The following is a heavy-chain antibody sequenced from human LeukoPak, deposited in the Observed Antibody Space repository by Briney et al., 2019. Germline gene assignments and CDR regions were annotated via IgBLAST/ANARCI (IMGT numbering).Heavy chain of an antibody. CDR2: ISYSGST. D-gene: IGHD2-15*01. Sequence: SETLSLTCPGSGASISSNYWCWIRQPPGKGLEWIGYISYSGSTAYNASLNNRVTISADTSKNQFSLKLNSVTAADTAVYYCARHTPSTYPGGPYDYWGQGTLVTVSS. J-gene: IGHJ4*02. V-gene: IGHV4-59*08. CDR1: GASISSNY. CDR3: ARHTPSTYPGGPYDY.